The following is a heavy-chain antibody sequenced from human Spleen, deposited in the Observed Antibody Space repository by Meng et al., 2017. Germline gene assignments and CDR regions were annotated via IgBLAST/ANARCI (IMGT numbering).Heavy chain of an antibody. CDR3: ARDLWELRYKAPFDP. CDR2: ISRSGRT. J-gene: IGHJ5*02. V-gene: IGHV4-34*01. Sequence: GSLRLSCAVYGGSFSGYYWSWIRQPPGKGLEWIGEISRSGRTNYNPSLKSRVTISVDTSKNQFSLKLSSVTAADTAVCYCARDLWELRYKAPFDPWGQGILVTVSS. CDR1: GGSFSGYY. D-gene: IGHD3-16*01.